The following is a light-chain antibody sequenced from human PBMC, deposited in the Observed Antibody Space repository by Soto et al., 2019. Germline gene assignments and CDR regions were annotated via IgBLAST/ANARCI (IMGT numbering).Light chain of an antibody. CDR2: GAS. V-gene: IGKV3-20*01. CDR3: QQYDNSPIT. CDR1: QRISNY. J-gene: IGKJ5*01. Sequence: EIVVTQSPASMSVSPGERATLSCRARQRISNYLAWYQQKPGQAPRLLIYGASSRATGIPDRFSGTGSETDFTLTISRLEPEDFAVYYCQQYDNSPITFGQGTGLDIK.